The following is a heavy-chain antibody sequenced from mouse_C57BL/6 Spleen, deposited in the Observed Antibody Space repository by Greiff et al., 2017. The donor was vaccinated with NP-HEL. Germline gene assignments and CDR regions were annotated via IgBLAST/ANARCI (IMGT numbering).Heavy chain of an antibody. CDR3: ARLDYGYAMDY. CDR1: GYTFTGYW. Sequence: QVQLQQSGAELMKPGASVKLSCKATGYTFTGYWMEWVKQRPGHGLEWIGEILPGGGSTNYNEKFKGKATFTADTSSNTAYMQLSSLTPEDSAIFYCARLDYGYAMDYWGQGTSVTVSS. D-gene: IGHD1-1*01. V-gene: IGHV1-9*01. CDR2: ILPGGGST. J-gene: IGHJ4*01.